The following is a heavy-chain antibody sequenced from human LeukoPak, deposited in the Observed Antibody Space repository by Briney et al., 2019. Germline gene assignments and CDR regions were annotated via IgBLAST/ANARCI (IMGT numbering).Heavy chain of an antibody. CDR2: ISSSSSYI. V-gene: IGHV3-21*01. CDR1: GFTFSSYS. J-gene: IGHJ6*02. Sequence: KSGGSLRLSCAASGFTFSSYSMNWVRQAPGKGLEWVSSISSSSSYIYYADSVKGRFTISRDNAKNSLYLQMNSLRAEDPAVYYCASDLGQLVDLINYGMDVWGQGTTVTVSS. D-gene: IGHD6-13*01. CDR3: ASDLGQLVDLINYGMDV.